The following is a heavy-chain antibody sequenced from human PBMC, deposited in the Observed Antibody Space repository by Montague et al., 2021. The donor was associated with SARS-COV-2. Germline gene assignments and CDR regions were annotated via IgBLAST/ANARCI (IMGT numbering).Heavy chain of an antibody. CDR2: ISISDGNT. V-gene: IGHV3-23*01. CDR1: GFTFSSYA. Sequence: SLRLSCAASGFTFSSYAMSWVRQAPGKVLEWVSTISISDGNTYXXXSXXGRFTISRDKSKNTLYLQMNSLRAEATAVYYCAKDRQLVGDDAFDIWGQGTMVTVSS. D-gene: IGHD6-13*01. J-gene: IGHJ3*02. CDR3: AKDRQLVGDDAFDI.